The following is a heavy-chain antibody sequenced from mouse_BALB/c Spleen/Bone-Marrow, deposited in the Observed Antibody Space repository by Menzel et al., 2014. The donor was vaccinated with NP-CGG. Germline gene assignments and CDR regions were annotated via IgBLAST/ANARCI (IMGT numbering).Heavy chain of an antibody. CDR1: GYSITSGYN. V-gene: IGHV3-1*02. Sequence: EVQLQQSGPDLAKPSQSLSLTCTVTGYSITSGYNWHWIRQFPGNKLEWMGYIHYSGSTNYNPSLKSRISITRDTSKNQFFLQLNSVTTEDTATYYCARPITTVVGFDYWGQGTTLTVSS. CDR3: ARPITTVVGFDY. D-gene: IGHD1-1*01. J-gene: IGHJ2*01. CDR2: IHYSGST.